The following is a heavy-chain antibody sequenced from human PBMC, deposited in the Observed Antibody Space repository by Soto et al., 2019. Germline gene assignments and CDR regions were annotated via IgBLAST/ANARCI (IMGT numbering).Heavy chain of an antibody. J-gene: IGHJ6*03. CDR2: ISWNSGSI. V-gene: IGHV3-9*01. Sequence: GGSLRLSCAASGFTFDDYAMHWVRQAPGKGLEWVSGISWNSGSIDYADSVKGRFTISRDNAKNSLYLQMNSLRAEDAALDYCAKDGDSGYDDYYYYYMDVWGKGTTVTVSS. CDR3: AKDGDSGYDDYYYYYMDV. CDR1: GFTFDDYA. D-gene: IGHD5-12*01.